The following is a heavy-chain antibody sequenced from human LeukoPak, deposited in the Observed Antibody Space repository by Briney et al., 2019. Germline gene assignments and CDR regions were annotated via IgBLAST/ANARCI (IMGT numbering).Heavy chain of an antibody. Sequence: SETLSLTCTVSGGSISSSNYYWGWIRQPPGKGLEWIGSIYYSGSTNYNPSLKSRVTISVDTSKNQFSLKLSSVTAADTAVYYCARQGYDFWSGYLSNWFDPWGQGTLVTVSS. CDR2: IYYSGST. CDR3: ARQGYDFWSGYLSNWFDP. V-gene: IGHV4-39*01. CDR1: GGSISSSNYY. D-gene: IGHD3-3*01. J-gene: IGHJ5*02.